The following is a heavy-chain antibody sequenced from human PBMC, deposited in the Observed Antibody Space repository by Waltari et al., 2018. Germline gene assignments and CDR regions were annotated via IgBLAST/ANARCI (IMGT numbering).Heavy chain of an antibody. Sequence: EVQLLESGGGLVQPGGSLRLSCAASGFTFSGYAMRWVRSAPGTGREWVQAISGSGGSTDYADSVKGRFTISRDNSKNTLYLQMNSLRAEDTAVYYCAKDLSLIAVAGHEGYFDYWGQGTLVTVSS. D-gene: IGHD6-19*01. J-gene: IGHJ4*02. CDR3: AKDLSLIAVAGHEGYFDY. V-gene: IGHV3-23*01. CDR2: ISGSGGST. CDR1: GFTFSGYA.